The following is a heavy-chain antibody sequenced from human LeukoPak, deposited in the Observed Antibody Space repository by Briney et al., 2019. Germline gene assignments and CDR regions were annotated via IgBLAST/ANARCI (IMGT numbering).Heavy chain of an antibody. CDR3: ARVGNPSYYDFWSGSHYFDY. J-gene: IGHJ4*02. CDR1: GFTFSSYS. V-gene: IGHV3-21*01. CDR2: ISSSSSYI. Sequence: GGSLRLSCAASGFTFSSYSMNWVRQAPGKGLEWVSSISSSSSYIYYADSVKGRFTISRDNAKNSLYVQMNSLRAEDTAVYYCARVGNPSYYDFWSGSHYFDYWGQGTLVTVSS. D-gene: IGHD3-3*01.